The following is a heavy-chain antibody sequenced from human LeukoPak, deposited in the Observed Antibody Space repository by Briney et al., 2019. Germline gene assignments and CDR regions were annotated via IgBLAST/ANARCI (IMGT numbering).Heavy chain of an antibody. D-gene: IGHD2-15*01. CDR1: GFTFSSYA. V-gene: IGHV3-23*01. J-gene: IGHJ3*02. CDR3: AKDRYCSGGNCYSAFDI. Sequence: GGSLRRSCTASGFTFSSYAMSWVRQAPGKGLEWVSGISGSDDNTYYADSVKGRFTISRDDSNNTLFLQMNSLRAEDTAIYFCAKDRYCSGGNCYSAFDIWGQGTMVTVFS. CDR2: ISGSDDNT.